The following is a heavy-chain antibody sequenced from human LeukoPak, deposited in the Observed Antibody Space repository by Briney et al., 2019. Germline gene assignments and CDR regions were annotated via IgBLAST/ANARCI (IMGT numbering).Heavy chain of an antibody. V-gene: IGHV3-53*01. J-gene: IGHJ4*02. Sequence: PGGSLRLSCAASGFTVSSNYMSWVRQAPGKGLEWVSVIYSGGSTYYADSVKGRFTISRDNSKNTLYLQMNSLRAEDTAVYYCARLWAVAGTVDDYWGQGTLVTVSS. CDR2: IYSGGST. CDR1: GFTVSSNY. D-gene: IGHD6-19*01. CDR3: ARLWAVAGTVDDY.